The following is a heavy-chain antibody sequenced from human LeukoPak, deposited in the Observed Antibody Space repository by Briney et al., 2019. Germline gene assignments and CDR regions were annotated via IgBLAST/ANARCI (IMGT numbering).Heavy chain of an antibody. D-gene: IGHD2-2*01. CDR3: ASLGYCSSTSCLY. J-gene: IGHJ4*02. CDR2: INWNGGST. Sequence: GGSLSLSCAASGFPFDDYGMSWGRQAPGKGLEWVSGINWNGGSTCYADSVKGRFTISRENAKKSLYLQMNSLRAEDTALYYCASLGYCSSTSCLYWGQGTLVTVSS. CDR1: GFPFDDYG. V-gene: IGHV3-20*04.